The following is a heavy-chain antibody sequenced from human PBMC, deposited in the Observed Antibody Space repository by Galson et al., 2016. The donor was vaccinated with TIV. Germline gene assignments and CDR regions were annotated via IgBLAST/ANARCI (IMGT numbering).Heavy chain of an antibody. CDR3: ARDRSTYYFDSSGYSPFDY. CDR1: GYSINSGYY. V-gene: IGHV4-38-2*02. D-gene: IGHD3-22*01. J-gene: IGHJ4*02. Sequence: ETLSLTCGVSGYSINSGYYWGRIRQPPGKGLEWIGSIYHSGMTYYNPSLESRVTISVDTSKNRFSLRLNSVTAADTAVYYCARDRSTYYFDSSGYSPFDYWGQGTLVTVSS. CDR2: IYHSGMT.